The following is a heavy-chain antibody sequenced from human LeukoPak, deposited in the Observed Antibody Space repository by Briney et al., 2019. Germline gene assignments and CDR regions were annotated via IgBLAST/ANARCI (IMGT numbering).Heavy chain of an antibody. Sequence: SQTLSLTCTLSGGSITSDIFYCNWIRQHPGKGLEWIGSIHNIRGTSCNPSLERRLTISVDASENQFFLKMSYVPAGDTAMYYCGKVGGNSNSWGQGTLVTVSS. J-gene: IGHJ5*02. V-gene: IGHV4-31*03. D-gene: IGHD4-23*01. CDR2: IHNIRGT. CDR1: GGSITSDIFY. CDR3: GKVGGNSNS.